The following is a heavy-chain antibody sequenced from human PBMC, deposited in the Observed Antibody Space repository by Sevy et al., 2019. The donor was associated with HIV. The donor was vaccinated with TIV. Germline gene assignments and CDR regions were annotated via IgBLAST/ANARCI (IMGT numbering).Heavy chain of an antibody. J-gene: IGHJ6*02. CDR2: ISYDGSDK. D-gene: IGHD4-17*01. CDR1: GFALSNYYA. V-gene: IGHV3-30-3*01. CDR3: ARPRANYVDHYFFYAMDV. Sequence: GGSLRLSCAASGFALSNYYAMHWVRQAPGKGLEWVALISYDGSDKYYADSVKGRFTISRDNFKNTLYLQMNSLTTEDTAVYYCARPRANYVDHYFFYAMDVWGQRTTVTASS.